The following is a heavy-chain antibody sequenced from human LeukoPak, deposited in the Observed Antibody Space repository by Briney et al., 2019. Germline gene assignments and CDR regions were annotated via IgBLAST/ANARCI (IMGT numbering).Heavy chain of an antibody. J-gene: IGHJ4*02. D-gene: IGHD3-10*01. V-gene: IGHV4-59*11. CDR1: GGSISTHY. CDR2: IYYTGST. Sequence: SETLSLTCTVSGGSISTHYWNWIRQPPGKGLEWIGYIYYTGSTNYNPSLKSRVTMAIDTSKNQFSLELTFVSAADTAVYYCARAQYASVSFFDYWGQGTLATVSS. CDR3: ARAQYASVSFFDY.